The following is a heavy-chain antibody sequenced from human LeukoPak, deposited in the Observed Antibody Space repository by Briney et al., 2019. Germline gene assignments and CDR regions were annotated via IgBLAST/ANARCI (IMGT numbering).Heavy chain of an antibody. D-gene: IGHD2-21*02. Sequence: VASAKVSCKASGYTFTGYYVHWVRRAPGQGLEWMGRINPNSGDTNYAQKFQGRVTMTRDTSISTAYMELSRLRSDDTAVYYCARDYCGGDCFPDYWGQGTLVTVSS. J-gene: IGHJ4*02. V-gene: IGHV1-2*06. CDR2: INPNSGDT. CDR3: ARDYCGGDCFPDY. CDR1: GYTFTGYY.